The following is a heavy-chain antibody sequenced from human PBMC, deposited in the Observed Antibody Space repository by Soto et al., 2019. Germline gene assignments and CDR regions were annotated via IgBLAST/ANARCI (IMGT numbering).Heavy chain of an antibody. J-gene: IGHJ5*02. CDR1: GYTFTSYD. V-gene: IGHV1-8*01. CDR2: MNPNSGYT. Sequence: QVQLVQSGAEVKKPGASVKVSCKASGYTFTSYDINWVRRATGQGLEWMGWMNPNSGYTGCAQKFQGRVTMTRYTSISTAYMELSSLRSEDTAVYYCAREVVDTAMVSSGFDPWGQGTLVTVSS. D-gene: IGHD5-18*01. CDR3: AREVVDTAMVSSGFDP.